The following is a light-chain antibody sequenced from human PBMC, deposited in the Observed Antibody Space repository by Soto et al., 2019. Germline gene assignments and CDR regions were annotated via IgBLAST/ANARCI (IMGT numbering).Light chain of an antibody. V-gene: IGLV1-40*01. CDR1: SSNIGAGYD. CDR3: QAYDSSRRPDYV. CDR2: GNS. J-gene: IGLJ1*01. Sequence: QSVLTQPPSVSGAPGQRVTISCTGSSSNIGAGYDVHWYQQLPGTAPKLLIYGNSNRPSGVPDRFSGSKSGTSASRAITGLQAEDEADYYCQAYDSSRRPDYVFGTGTKLTVL.